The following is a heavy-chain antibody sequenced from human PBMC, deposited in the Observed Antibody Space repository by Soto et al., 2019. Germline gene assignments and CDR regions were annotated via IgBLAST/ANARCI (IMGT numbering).Heavy chain of an antibody. V-gene: IGHV3-23*01. CDR1: GFIFSSHV. Sequence: GGSLRLSCAASGFIFSSHVMTWVRQAPGKGLEWVSAIGGGGANKYYVDSVKGRFNISRDNTKNTLYLQMNSLRAEDKAGNCCAKVPIYFSSTIPGYIDVWGRGTLVTVSS. D-gene: IGHD6-13*01. CDR3: AKVPIYFSSTIPGYIDV. J-gene: IGHJ4*02. CDR2: IGGGGANK.